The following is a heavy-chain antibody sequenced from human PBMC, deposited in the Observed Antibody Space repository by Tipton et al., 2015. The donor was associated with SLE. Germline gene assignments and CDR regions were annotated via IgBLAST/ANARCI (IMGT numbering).Heavy chain of an antibody. CDR3: ARGGIAAAGKAFDI. D-gene: IGHD6-13*01. Sequence: TLSLTCTVSGGSISSYYWSWIRQPAGKGLEWIGRIYTSGSTNYNPPLKSRVTMSVDTSKNQFSLKLSSVTAADTAVYYCARGGIAAAGKAFDIWGQGTLVTVSS. J-gene: IGHJ4*02. CDR2: IYTSGST. V-gene: IGHV4-4*07. CDR1: GGSISSYY.